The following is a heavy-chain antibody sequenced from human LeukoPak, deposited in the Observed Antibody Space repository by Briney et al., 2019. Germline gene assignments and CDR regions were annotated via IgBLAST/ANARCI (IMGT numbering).Heavy chain of an antibody. CDR2: ISGSGGST. D-gene: IGHD3-10*01. J-gene: IGHJ4*02. Sequence: PGGSLRLSCAASGFTFSNYAMSWVRQAPGKGLEWVSGISGSGGSTYYADSVKGRFTISRDNSRNTLYLQMNNLRAEDTALYYCAKDQNSGSGSYPNFDYWGQGTLVTVSS. V-gene: IGHV3-23*01. CDR3: AKDQNSGSGSYPNFDY. CDR1: GFTFSNYA.